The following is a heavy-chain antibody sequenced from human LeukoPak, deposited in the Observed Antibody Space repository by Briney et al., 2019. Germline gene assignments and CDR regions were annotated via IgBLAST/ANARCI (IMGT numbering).Heavy chain of an antibody. D-gene: IGHD3-3*01. CDR1: GGSFSGHY. CDR3: ARGPKYDFWSGYYPGGDAFDI. CDR2: INHSGST. V-gene: IGHV4-34*01. J-gene: IGHJ3*02. Sequence: SETLSLTCAVYGGSFSGHYWSWIRQPPGKGLEWIGEINHSGSTNYNPSLKSRVTISVDTSKNQFSLKLSSVTAADTAVYYCARGPKYDFWSGYYPGGDAFDIWGQGTMVTVSS.